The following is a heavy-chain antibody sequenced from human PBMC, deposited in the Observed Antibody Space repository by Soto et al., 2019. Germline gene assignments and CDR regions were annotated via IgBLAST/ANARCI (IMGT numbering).Heavy chain of an antibody. D-gene: IGHD3-16*01. CDR2: IYYSGST. CDR1: GGSISSCGYY. CDR3: ARGYYDYVWGSYVGYGRYFDL. Sequence: QVQLQESGPGLVKPSQTLSLTCTVSGGSISSCGYYWSWIRQHPGKGLEWIGYIYYSGSTYCNPSLHSRVTISVDTSKSQFSLKLRSVTAADTAVYYCARGYYDYVWGSYVGYGRYFDLWGRGTLVTVSS. V-gene: IGHV4-31*03. J-gene: IGHJ2*01.